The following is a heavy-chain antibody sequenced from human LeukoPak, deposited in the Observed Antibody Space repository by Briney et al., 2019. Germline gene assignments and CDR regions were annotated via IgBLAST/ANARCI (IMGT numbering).Heavy chain of an antibody. Sequence: SWVRQPPGKGLEWIGYVYYSGSTSYNPSLKSRVTISIDTSKKQFSLKMSSVTAADTAVYYCARGWTSKIYFDYWGQGTLVTVSS. V-gene: IGHV4-30-4*08. CDR3: ARGWTSKIYFDY. J-gene: IGHJ4*02. D-gene: IGHD3/OR15-3a*01. CDR2: VYYSGST.